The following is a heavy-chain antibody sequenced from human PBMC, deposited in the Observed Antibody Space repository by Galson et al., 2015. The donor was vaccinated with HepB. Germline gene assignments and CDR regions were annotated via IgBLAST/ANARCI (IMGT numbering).Heavy chain of an antibody. CDR3: AKETDPQLVLDYYYGMDV. CDR1: GFTFSSYG. CDR2: ISYDGSNK. D-gene: IGHD6-6*01. Sequence: SLRLSCAASGFTFSSYGMHWVRQAPGKGLEWVAVISYDGSNKYYADSVKGRFTISRDNSKNTLYLQLNSLRAEDTAVSYCAKETDPQLVLDYYYGMDVWGQGTTVTVSS. J-gene: IGHJ6*02. V-gene: IGHV3-33*06.